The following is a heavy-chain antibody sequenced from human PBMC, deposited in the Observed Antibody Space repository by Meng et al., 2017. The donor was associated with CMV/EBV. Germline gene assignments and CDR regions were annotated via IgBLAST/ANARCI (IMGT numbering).Heavy chain of an antibody. J-gene: IGHJ4*02. CDR2: IIPILGIA. Sequence: SVKVSCKASGGTFSSYTISWVQQAPGQGLEWMGRIIPILGIANYAQKFQGRVTIIADKSTSTAYMKLSSLRSEDTAVYYCAREEDSYGYDYWGQGTLVTVSS. CDR1: GGTFSSYT. CDR3: AREEDSYGYDY. D-gene: IGHD5-18*01. V-gene: IGHV1-69*04.